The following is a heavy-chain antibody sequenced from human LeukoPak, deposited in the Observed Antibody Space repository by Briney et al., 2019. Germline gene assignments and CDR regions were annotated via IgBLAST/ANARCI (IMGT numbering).Heavy chain of an antibody. Sequence: SETLSLTCTVSGGSISSSSYYWGWIRQPPGKGLEWIGSIYYSGSTYYNPSLKSRVTISVDTSKNQFSLKLSSVTAADTAVYYCASDRSGSPYWYFDLWGRGTLVTVSS. CDR3: ASDRSGSPYWYFDL. J-gene: IGHJ2*01. V-gene: IGHV4-39*07. CDR1: GGSISSSSYY. D-gene: IGHD1-26*01. CDR2: IYYSGST.